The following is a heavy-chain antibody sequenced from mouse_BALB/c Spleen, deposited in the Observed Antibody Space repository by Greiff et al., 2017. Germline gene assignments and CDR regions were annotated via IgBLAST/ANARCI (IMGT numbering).Heavy chain of an antibody. D-gene: IGHD2-14*01. Sequence: EVQLVESGPELMKPGASVKISCKASGYSFTSYYMHWVKQSHGKSLEWIGYIDPFNGGTSYNQKFKGKATLTVDKSSSTAYMHLSSLTSEDSAVYYCARYLYSRGDAMDYWGQGTSVTVSS. J-gene: IGHJ4*01. CDR1: GYSFTSYY. CDR2: IDPFNGGT. CDR3: ARYLYSRGDAMDY. V-gene: IGHV1S135*01.